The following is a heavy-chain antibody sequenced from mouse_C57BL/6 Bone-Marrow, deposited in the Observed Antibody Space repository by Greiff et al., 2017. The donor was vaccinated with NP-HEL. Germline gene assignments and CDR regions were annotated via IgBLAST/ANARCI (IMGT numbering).Heavy chain of an antibody. CDR3: ARLGGYYNFDY. J-gene: IGHJ2*01. CDR2: IYPRSGTT. D-gene: IGHD2-3*01. CDR1: GYTFTSYG. V-gene: IGHV1-81*01. Sequence: VQGVESGAELARPGASVKLSCKASGYTFTSYGISWVKQRTGQGLEWIGEIYPRSGTTYYNEKFKGKATLTADKSSSTAYMELRSLTSEDSAVYFCARLGGYYNFDYWGQGTTLTVSS.